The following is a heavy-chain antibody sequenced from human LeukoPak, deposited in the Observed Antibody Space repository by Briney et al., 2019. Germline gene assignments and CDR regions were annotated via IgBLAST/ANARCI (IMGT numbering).Heavy chain of an antibody. Sequence: ASVKVSCKAAGGTFSSYAISLVRQAPGQGLEWMGRIIPILGIANYAQKFQGRVTITADKSTSTAYMELSSLRSEDTAVYYCARDQIVVVPAAIGRFQPYYYYGMDVWGQGTTVTVSS. CDR1: GGTFSSYA. D-gene: IGHD2-2*02. CDR2: IIPILGIA. V-gene: IGHV1-69*04. J-gene: IGHJ6*02. CDR3: ARDQIVVVPAAIGRFQPYYYYGMDV.